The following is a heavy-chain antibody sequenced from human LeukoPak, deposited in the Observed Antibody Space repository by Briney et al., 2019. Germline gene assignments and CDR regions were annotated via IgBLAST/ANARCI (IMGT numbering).Heavy chain of an antibody. J-gene: IGHJ6*04. CDR1: GFTFSSYG. V-gene: IGHV3-23*01. CDR3: ARAREYYYGSGSFNV. D-gene: IGHD3-10*01. CDR2: ISGSGGST. Sequence: PGGSLRLSCAASGFTFSSYGMSWVRQAPGKGLEWVSAISGSGGSTYYADSVKGRFTISRDNSKNTLYLQMNSLRAEDTAVYYCARAREYYYGSGSFNVWGKGTTVTVSS.